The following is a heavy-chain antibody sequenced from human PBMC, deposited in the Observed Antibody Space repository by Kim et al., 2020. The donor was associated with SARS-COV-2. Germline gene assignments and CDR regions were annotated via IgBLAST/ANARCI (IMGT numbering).Heavy chain of an antibody. Sequence: YNPSLKSRGTISVDTSKNQFSLKLSSVTAADTAVYYCAGSLGYRYYGMDVWGQGTTVTVSS. CDR3: AGSLGYRYYGMDV. D-gene: IGHD3-16*01. J-gene: IGHJ6*02. V-gene: IGHV4-39*01.